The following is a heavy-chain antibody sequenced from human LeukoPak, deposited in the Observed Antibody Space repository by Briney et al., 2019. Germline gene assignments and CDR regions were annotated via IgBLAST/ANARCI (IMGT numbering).Heavy chain of an antibody. CDR2: ISYDGSKE. J-gene: IGHJ4*02. CDR3: AKEQASAAVYPAFDY. Sequence: GGSLRLSCAASGFPFSIYGMHWVRQAPGKGLEWGAAISYDGSKEYSADSVKGRFTISRDSSKKTLYLQMNSLRAEDTAVYYCAKEQASAAVYPAFDYWGQGILVTVSS. V-gene: IGHV3-30*18. D-gene: IGHD6-13*01. CDR1: GFPFSIYG.